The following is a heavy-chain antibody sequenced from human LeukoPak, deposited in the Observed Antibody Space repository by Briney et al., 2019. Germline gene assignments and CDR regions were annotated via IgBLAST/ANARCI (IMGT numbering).Heavy chain of an antibody. J-gene: IGHJ6*02. CDR2: ISAYNGNT. V-gene: IGHV1-18*01. D-gene: IGHD4-11*01. Sequence: ASVKVSCKASGGTFSSYAISWVRQAPGQGLEWMGWISAYNGNTNYAQKLQGRVTMTTDTSTSTAYMELRSLRSDDTAVYYCARDQGGTTVTTFDWVDYYYYGMDVWGQGTTVTVSS. CDR1: GGTFSSYA. CDR3: ARDQGGTTVTTFDWVDYYYYGMDV.